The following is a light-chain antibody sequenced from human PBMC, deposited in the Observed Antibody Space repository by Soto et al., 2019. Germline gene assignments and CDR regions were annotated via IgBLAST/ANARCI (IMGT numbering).Light chain of an antibody. Sequence: EIVLTQSPGTLSLSPGERATLSCRASQSVTSNSLAWYQHKLGQAPRLLIYDASSRATGIPDRFSGSGSGTDFALTISRLEPEDFAVYFCQQFGTSQGTFRPGTKVDIK. CDR3: QQFGTSQGT. V-gene: IGKV3-20*01. J-gene: IGKJ3*01. CDR1: QSVTSNS. CDR2: DAS.